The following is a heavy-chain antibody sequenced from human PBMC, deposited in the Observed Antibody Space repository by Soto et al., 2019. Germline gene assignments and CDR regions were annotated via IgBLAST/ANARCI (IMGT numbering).Heavy chain of an antibody. CDR3: AKYQPMTQTRAYAAW. CDR1: GFTFSSYA. V-gene: IGHV3-23*01. CDR2: ISSSGGST. D-gene: IGHD3-22*01. Sequence: EVQLLESGGDLIQPGGSLRLSCAASGFTFSSYAMSWVRQAPGKGLGWVSAISSSGGSTFYADSVKGRFTISRDNSRNTLYLQMNSLRAEDTAIYYCAKYQPMTQTRAYAAWWGQGTLVPVSS. J-gene: IGHJ4*02.